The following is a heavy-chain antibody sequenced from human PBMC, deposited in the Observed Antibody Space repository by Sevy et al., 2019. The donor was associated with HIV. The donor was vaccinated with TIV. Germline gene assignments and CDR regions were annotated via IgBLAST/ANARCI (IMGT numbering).Heavy chain of an antibody. CDR1: GGIFSSYA. CDR3: ATRSAHCSSTSCPLDY. CDR2: IIPIFGTA. D-gene: IGHD2-2*01. Sequence: ASVKVSCKASGGIFSSYAISWVRQAPGQGREWMGGIIPIFGTANYAQKFQGRVTITADESTSTAYMELSSLRSEDTAVYYCATRSAHCSSTSCPLDYWGQGSLVTVSS. V-gene: IGHV1-69*13. J-gene: IGHJ4*02.